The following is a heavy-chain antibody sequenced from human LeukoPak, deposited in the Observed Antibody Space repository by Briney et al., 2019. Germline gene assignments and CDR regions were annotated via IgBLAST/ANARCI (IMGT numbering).Heavy chain of an antibody. CDR1: ELTVSRNY. D-gene: IGHD5-24*01. CDR3: ARVEMATSSLDL. J-gene: IGHJ5*02. CDR2: IYTGGWT. Sequence: GGSLRLSCTDSELTVSRNYMAWVRQAPGKGLECVSVIYTGGWTFYADSVRGRLTISRDISKNTVSLQMNSLKAEDTAVYFCARVEMATSSLDLWGQGTLVIVSS. V-gene: IGHV3-53*01.